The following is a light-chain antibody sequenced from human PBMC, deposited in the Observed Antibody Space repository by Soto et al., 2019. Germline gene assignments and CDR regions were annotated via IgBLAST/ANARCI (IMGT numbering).Light chain of an antibody. CDR1: QTIDTY. V-gene: IGKV1-39*01. J-gene: IGKJ1*01. Sequence: DIQLTQSPSSLSASVGDRVTITCRASQTIDTYLNWYQHKPGTAPKVLIYAATYLQNGVPSRFRGTGSGADFTLTISSLQPEDFATYYCQQNFNFPRTFGQGTKVDIK. CDR3: QQNFNFPRT. CDR2: AAT.